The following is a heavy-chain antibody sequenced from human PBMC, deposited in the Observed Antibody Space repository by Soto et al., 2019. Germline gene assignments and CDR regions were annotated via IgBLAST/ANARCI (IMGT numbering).Heavy chain of an antibody. D-gene: IGHD6-6*01. CDR3: ARDPSHYAMDV. J-gene: IGHJ6*02. V-gene: IGHV1-18*01. CDR2: ISAYNGNT. CDR1: GYTFTSYG. Sequence: ASVKVSCKASGYTFTSYGISWVRQAPGQGLEWMGRISAYNGNTNYAQKLQGRVTITRDTSASTAYMELSSLRSEDTAVYYCARDPSHYAMDVWGQGTTVTVSS.